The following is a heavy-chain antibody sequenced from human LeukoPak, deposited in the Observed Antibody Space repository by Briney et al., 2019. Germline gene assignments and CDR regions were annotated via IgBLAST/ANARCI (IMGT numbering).Heavy chain of an antibody. CDR1: GFTFSNFA. V-gene: IGHV3-23*01. J-gene: IGHJ5*02. CDR2: ISASGGST. CDR3: VNTGSSTWSLGS. D-gene: IGHD6-13*01. Sequence: GGSLRLSCAASGFTFSNFAMSWVRQAPEKGLQWVSTISASGGSTYSADSVKGRFTMSRDNSKNTLYLQMKTLRAEDTARYYCVNTGSSTWSLGSWGQGTLVTVSS.